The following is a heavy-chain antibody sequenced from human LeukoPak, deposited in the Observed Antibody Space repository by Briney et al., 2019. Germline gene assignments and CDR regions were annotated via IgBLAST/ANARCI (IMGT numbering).Heavy chain of an antibody. CDR3: AIGDGLGELSSSFDH. Sequence: PGGSLRLSCAASGFAFSNYAMHRVRQAPGKGLQWVAVISYDGTKKYYADSLKGRFTISRDNSKNTLYLRMNSLRTEDTAVYYCAIGDGLGELSSSFDHWGQGTLVTVSS. D-gene: IGHD3-16*02. J-gene: IGHJ4*02. V-gene: IGHV3-30*04. CDR2: ISYDGTKK. CDR1: GFAFSNYA.